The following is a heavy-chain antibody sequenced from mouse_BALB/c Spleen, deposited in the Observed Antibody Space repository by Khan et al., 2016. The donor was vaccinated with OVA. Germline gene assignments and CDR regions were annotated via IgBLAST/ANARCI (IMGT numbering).Heavy chain of an antibody. V-gene: IGHV2-3*01. D-gene: IGHD2-1*01. J-gene: IGHJ4*01. CDR1: GFSLTSYG. CDR2: IWGDGNT. CDR3: VKQNHGTLYAVDY. Sequence: QVQLKESGPGLVAPSQSLSITCTVSGFSLTSYGVSWVRQPPGKGLEWLGVIWGDGNTNYHSALISRLSISKEDSKSQVFLKLNSLQTYDTATYYCVKQNHGTLYAVDYWGQGTSVTVSS.